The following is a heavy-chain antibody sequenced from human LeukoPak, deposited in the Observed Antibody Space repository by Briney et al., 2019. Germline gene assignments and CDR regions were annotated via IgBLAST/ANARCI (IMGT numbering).Heavy chain of an antibody. CDR2: IYYSGST. Sequence: SETLSLTCTVSGGSISSYYWSWIRQPPGKGLEWIGYIYYSGSTNYNPSLKSRVTISVDTSKNQFSLKLSSVTAADTAVYYCAYLRSAYDSSGYYSGDAFDIWGQGTMVTVSS. CDR3: AYLRSAYDSSGYYSGDAFDI. CDR1: GGSISSYY. V-gene: IGHV4-59*12. J-gene: IGHJ3*02. D-gene: IGHD3-22*01.